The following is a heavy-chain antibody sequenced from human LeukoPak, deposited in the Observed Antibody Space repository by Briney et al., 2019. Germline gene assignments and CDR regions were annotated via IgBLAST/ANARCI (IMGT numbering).Heavy chain of an antibody. D-gene: IGHD5-24*01. CDR3: ARPFLDGYNYDWYFDL. V-gene: IGHV1-2*02. CDR1: GYTFTGYY. Sequence: ASVKVSCKASGYTFTGYYMHWVRQAPGQGLEWMGWINPNSGGTNYAQKFQGRVAMTRDTSISTAYMELSGLRSDDTAVYYCARPFLDGYNYDWYFDLWGRGTLVTVSS. J-gene: IGHJ2*01. CDR2: INPNSGGT.